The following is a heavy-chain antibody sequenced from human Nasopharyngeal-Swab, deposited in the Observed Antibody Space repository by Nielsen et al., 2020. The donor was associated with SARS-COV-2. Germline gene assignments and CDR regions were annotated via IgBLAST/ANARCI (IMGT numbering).Heavy chain of an antibody. CDR1: GFSLSSYW. CDR3: ARGGDSSSSGVFNY. Sequence: GESLKISCAASGFSLSSYWMSWVRQAPGKGPEWVANIKEDGSEKYYVDSVKGRFTISRDNAKNSLYLQMNSLRAEDTAVYYCARGGDSSSSGVFNYWGQGTLVTVSS. V-gene: IGHV3-7*01. J-gene: IGHJ4*02. CDR2: IKEDGSEK. D-gene: IGHD6-6*01.